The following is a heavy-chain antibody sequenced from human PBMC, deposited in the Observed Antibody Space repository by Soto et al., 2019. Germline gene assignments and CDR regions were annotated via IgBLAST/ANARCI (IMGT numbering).Heavy chain of an antibody. CDR1: GFTFSSYA. D-gene: IGHD6-19*01. J-gene: IGHJ4*02. CDR2: ISSNGGST. V-gene: IGHV3-64D*06. Sequence: PGGSLRLSCSASGFTFSSYAMHWVRQAPGKGLEYVSAISSNGGSTYYADSVKGRFTISRDNSKNTLYLQMSSLRAEDTAVYYCVKPGYSSGWSAGYDYWGQGTLVTVSS. CDR3: VKPGYSSGWSAGYDY.